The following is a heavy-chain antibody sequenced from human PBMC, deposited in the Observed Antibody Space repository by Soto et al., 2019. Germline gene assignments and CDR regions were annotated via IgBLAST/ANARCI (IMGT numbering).Heavy chain of an antibody. CDR1: GGSISSGGDS. J-gene: IGHJ3*02. Sequence: PSETLSLTCAVSGGSISSGGDSWSWIRQPPGKGLEWIGYIYHSGSTYYNPSLKSRVTISVDRSKSQFSLKLSSVTAADTAVYYCARGDFYDSSGPFSDAFDIWGQGTMVTVSS. CDR2: IYHSGST. CDR3: ARGDFYDSSGPFSDAFDI. D-gene: IGHD3-22*01. V-gene: IGHV4-30-2*01.